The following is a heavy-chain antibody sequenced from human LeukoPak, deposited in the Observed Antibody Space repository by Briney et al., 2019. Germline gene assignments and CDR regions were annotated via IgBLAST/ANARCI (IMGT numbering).Heavy chain of an antibody. CDR1: GGSISSSSYY. J-gene: IGHJ4*02. V-gene: IGHV4-39*01. CDR3: ARTYSPRGRDEFDY. Sequence: SETLSLTCTVSGGSISSSSYYWGWSRQPPGKGLEWIGSIYYSGSTYYNPSLKSRVTISVDTSKNQFSLKLSSVTAADTAVYYCARTYSPRGRDEFDYWGQGTLVTVSS. CDR2: IYYSGST. D-gene: IGHD6-13*01.